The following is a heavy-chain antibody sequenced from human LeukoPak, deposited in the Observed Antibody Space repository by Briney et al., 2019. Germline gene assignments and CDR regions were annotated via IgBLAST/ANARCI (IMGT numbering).Heavy chain of an antibody. CDR2: INPNSGGT. Sequence: ASVKVSCKASGSTFTGYYMHWVRQAPGQGLEWMGWINPNSGGTNYAQKFQGRVTMTRDTSISTAYMELSRLRSDDTAVYYCARDRSGYASWFDPWGQGTLVTVSS. D-gene: IGHD5-12*01. CDR1: GSTFTGYY. V-gene: IGHV1-2*02. J-gene: IGHJ5*02. CDR3: ARDRSGYASWFDP.